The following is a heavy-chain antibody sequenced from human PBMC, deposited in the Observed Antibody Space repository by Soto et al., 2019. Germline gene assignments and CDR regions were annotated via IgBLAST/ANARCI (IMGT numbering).Heavy chain of an antibody. CDR3: ARGKSYYGSGKGIYDYYSLDV. D-gene: IGHD3-10*01. CDR1: GGTFSSYA. Sequence: QVQLVQSGAEVKKPGSSVKVSCKSSGGTFSSYAISWVRQAPGQGLEWMGGVIPVFGLATYAQKVQGRVTITADKSTNTAYMEVSILRSEDAAVYYCARGKSYYGSGKGIYDYYSLDVWGQGTTVTVSS. CDR2: VIPVFGLA. V-gene: IGHV1-69*17. J-gene: IGHJ6*02.